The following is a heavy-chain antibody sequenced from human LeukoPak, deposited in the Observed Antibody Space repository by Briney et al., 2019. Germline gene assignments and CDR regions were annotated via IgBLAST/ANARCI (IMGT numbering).Heavy chain of an antibody. CDR3: ARLEPGAVFDY. D-gene: IGHD5-24*01. Sequence: SETLSLTCAVYGGSFSGYYWSWIRQPPGKGLEWIGEINHSGSTNYNPSLKSRVTISVDTSKNQFSLKLSSVTAADTAVYYCARLEPGAVFDYWGQGTLVTVSS. V-gene: IGHV4-34*01. J-gene: IGHJ4*02. CDR1: GGSFSGYY. CDR2: INHSGST.